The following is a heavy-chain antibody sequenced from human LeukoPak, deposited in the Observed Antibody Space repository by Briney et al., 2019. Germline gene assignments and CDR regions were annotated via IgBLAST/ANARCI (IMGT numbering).Heavy chain of an antibody. Sequence: HQSGPTLVKPSETLSLTCTVSGGSISSYYWSWIRQPPGKGLEWIGYIYYSGSTNYNPSLKSRVTISVDTSKNQFSLKLSSVTAADTAVYYCASEPMYYDLWSGYYQDYWGQGTLVTVSS. J-gene: IGHJ4*02. CDR3: ASEPMYYDLWSGYYQDY. V-gene: IGHV4-59*08. CDR2: IYYSGST. D-gene: IGHD3-3*01. CDR1: GGSISSYY.